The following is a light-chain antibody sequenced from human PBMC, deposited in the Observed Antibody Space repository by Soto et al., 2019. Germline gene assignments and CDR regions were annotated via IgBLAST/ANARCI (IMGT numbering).Light chain of an antibody. CDR3: SSYTRSITLA. Sequence: QSVLTQPAAVSGSPGQSITISCTGTSSEVGGYNYVSGYQQHPGKAPKLIIYEVANRPSGISNRFYGSPSGNKAYLTISGLQAEDEADYYCSSYTRSITLAFGNGTRSP. V-gene: IGLV2-14*01. CDR1: SSEVGGYNY. J-gene: IGLJ1*01. CDR2: EVA.